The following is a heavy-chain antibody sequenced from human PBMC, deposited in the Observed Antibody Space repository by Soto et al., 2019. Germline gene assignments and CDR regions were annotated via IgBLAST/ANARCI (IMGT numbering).Heavy chain of an antibody. CDR1: GGSFSGYY. D-gene: IGHD3-22*01. CDR2: INHSGST. J-gene: IGHJ4*02. Sequence: SETLSLTCAVYGGSFSGYYWSWIRQPPGKGLEWIGEINHSGSTNYNPSLKSRVTISVDTSKNQFSLKLSSVTAADTAVYYCARVGSGSIDYWGQATLVTVSS. V-gene: IGHV4-34*01. CDR3: ARVGSGSIDY.